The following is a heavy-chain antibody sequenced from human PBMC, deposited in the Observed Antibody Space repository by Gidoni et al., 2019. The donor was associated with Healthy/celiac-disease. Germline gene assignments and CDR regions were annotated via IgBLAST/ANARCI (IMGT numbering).Heavy chain of an antibody. V-gene: IGHV3-30-3*01. CDR3: ARDLSRYYDSSGIFDY. Sequence: QVQLVESGGGVVQPGRSLRLSCAASGFTFRSYAMHWVRQAPGKGLEWVAVISYDGSNKYYADSVKGRFTISRDNSKNTLYLQMNSLRAEDTAVYYCARDLSRYYDSSGIFDYWGQGTLVTVSS. CDR2: ISYDGSNK. D-gene: IGHD3-22*01. J-gene: IGHJ4*02. CDR1: GFTFRSYA.